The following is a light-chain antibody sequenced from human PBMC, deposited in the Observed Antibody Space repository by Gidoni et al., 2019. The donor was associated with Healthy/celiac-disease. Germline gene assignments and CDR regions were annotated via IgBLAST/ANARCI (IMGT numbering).Light chain of an antibody. J-gene: IGKJ5*01. V-gene: IGKV2-28*01. CDR2: LGS. CDR3: MQALQTPG. Sequence: DIVMTQSPLSLPVTPGEPASISCRSSQSLLHSNGYNYLDWYLQKPGQSPQLLIYLGSNRASGVPDRFSGSGTETNFTMKISRVEAEDVGVYYCMQALQTPGFGQGTRLEIK. CDR1: QSLLHSNGYNY.